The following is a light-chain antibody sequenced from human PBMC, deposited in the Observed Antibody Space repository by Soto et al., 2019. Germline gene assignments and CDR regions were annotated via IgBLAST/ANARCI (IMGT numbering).Light chain of an antibody. CDR2: WAS. J-gene: IGKJ2*01. Sequence: DIVMTQSPLYLAVPLGERATINCKSSQNVLYSSNNKNLIAWYQQKPGQPPKLLIYWASTRESGVPDRFSGSGSGRDFALTISSLQAEDVAVNYCQQYYSPPRYTFGQGTRLEIK. V-gene: IGKV4-1*01. CDR1: QNVLYSSNNKNL. CDR3: QQYYSPPRYT.